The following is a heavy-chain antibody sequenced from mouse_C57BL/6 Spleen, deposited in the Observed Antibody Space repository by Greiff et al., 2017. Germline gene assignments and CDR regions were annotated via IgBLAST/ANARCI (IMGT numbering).Heavy chain of an antibody. J-gene: IGHJ3*01. CDR3: ALWCNYDYDVGFAD. Sequence: VQLQQPGAELVKPGASVKVSCTASGYTFNSYWMHWVKQRPGQGLEWIGWIHPSDSDTNYNQKFKGQATLTVDKSSSTAYMPLSSLTSEDSAVYYGALWCNYDYDVGFADWGKGTLGTV. CDR1: GYTFNSYW. D-gene: IGHD2-4*01. CDR2: IHPSDSDT. V-gene: IGHV1-74*01.